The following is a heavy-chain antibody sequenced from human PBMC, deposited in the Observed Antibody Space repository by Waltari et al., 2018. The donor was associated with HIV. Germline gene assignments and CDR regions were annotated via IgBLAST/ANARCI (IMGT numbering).Heavy chain of an antibody. Sequence: EVQLVESGGGLVQPGGSLRLSCAASGFTFSSYWMSWVRQAPGRGLEGVANIKQDVSEKYYVDSMKGRFTISRDNAKNSLYLQINSLRAEDTAVYYCAGRSPARRLNWFDPWGQGTLVIVSS. D-gene: IGHD2-8*01. CDR3: AGRSPARRLNWFDP. CDR1: GFTFSSYW. CDR2: IKQDVSEK. V-gene: IGHV3-7*01. J-gene: IGHJ5*02.